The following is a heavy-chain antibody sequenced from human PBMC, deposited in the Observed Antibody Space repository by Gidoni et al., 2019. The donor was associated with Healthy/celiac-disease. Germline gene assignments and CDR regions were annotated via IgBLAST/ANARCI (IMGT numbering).Heavy chain of an antibody. CDR3: ARGKGDDVWGNYFDY. J-gene: IGHJ4*02. V-gene: IGHV3-30-3*01. CDR1: GFTFSRYA. Sequence: VQLWESGGGVVQPGRSLRLSCAASGFTFSRYAMHWVRQAPGKGLGWVAVISYNGSNKYYADSVQGRFTISRDNSKNTLYRQMNSLRAEDTAVYYCARGKGDDVWGNYFDYWGQGTLVTVSS. CDR2: ISYNGSNK. D-gene: IGHD3-16*01.